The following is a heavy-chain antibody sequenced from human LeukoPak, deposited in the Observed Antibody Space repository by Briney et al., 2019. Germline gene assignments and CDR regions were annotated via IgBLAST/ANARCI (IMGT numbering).Heavy chain of an antibody. CDR1: GGSISSYH. CDR2: MYNSGST. V-gene: IGHV4-59*01. J-gene: IGHJ4*02. Sequence: SETLSLTCTVSGGSISSYHWSWFRQAPGKGLEWIGYMYNSGSTNFNPSLKSRVTISVDTSKNQFSLKLSSVTAADTAVYYCASLQGPHYYLDYWGQGTLVTVSS. CDR3: ASLQGPHYYLDY.